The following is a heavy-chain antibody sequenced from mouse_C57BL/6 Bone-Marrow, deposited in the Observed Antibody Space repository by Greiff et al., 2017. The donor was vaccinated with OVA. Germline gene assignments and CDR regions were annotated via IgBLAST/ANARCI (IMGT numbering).Heavy chain of an antibody. V-gene: IGHV2-6-1*01. CDR3: ARQGYYGSSHWYFDV. Sequence: QVQLKESGPGLVAPSQSLSITCTVSGFSLTSYGVHWVRQPPGKGLEWLVVIWSDGSTTYNSALKSRLSISKDNSKSQVFLKMNSLQTDDTAMYYCARQGYYGSSHWYFDVWGTGTTVTVSS. CDR1: GFSLTSYG. CDR2: IWSDGST. D-gene: IGHD1-1*01. J-gene: IGHJ1*03.